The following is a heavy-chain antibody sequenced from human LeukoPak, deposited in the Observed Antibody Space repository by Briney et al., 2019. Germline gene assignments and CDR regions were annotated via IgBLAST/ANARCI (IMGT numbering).Heavy chain of an antibody. CDR2: IYYTATT. V-gene: IGHV4-39*07. CDR1: GGPITSSSYH. J-gene: IGHJ6*03. CDR3: ARAQGYYYGSGRGYYYYYMDV. Sequence: SETLSLTCTVSGGPITSSSYHWGWIRQPPGKGLEWIGSIYYTATTYYNPSLKSRVSIFVDTSKNQFSLRLTSVNAADTAVYYCARAQGYYYGSGRGYYYYYMDVWGKGTTVTISS. D-gene: IGHD3-10*01.